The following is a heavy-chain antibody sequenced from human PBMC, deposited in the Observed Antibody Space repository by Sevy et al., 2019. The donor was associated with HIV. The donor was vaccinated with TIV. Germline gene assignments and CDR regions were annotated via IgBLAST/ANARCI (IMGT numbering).Heavy chain of an antibody. CDR1: GFTFSSYA. Sequence: GGSLRLSCAASGFTFSSYAMHWVRQAPGKGLEWVAVISYDGSNKYYADSVKGRFTISRDNSKNTLYLQMNGLRAEDTAVYYCARDREGVDTAMVTWRYYYYGMDVWGQGTTVTVSS. CDR3: ARDREGVDTAMVTWRYYYYGMDV. V-gene: IGHV3-30-3*01. D-gene: IGHD5-18*01. J-gene: IGHJ6*02. CDR2: ISYDGSNK.